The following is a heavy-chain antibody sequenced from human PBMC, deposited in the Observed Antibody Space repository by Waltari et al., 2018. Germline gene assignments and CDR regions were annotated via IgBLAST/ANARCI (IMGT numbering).Heavy chain of an antibody. V-gene: IGHV3-30*18. CDR3: AKDRAKSWAFDY. D-gene: IGHD2-15*01. J-gene: IGHJ4*02. Sequence: QVQLVESGGGVVEPGRSLRLSCAASGFIFTKTGMHWVRQAPGKGLEGVEQISDNARREFYAESVKGRFSVYRDKSKNTVYLQMNSLRGEDTAVYFCAKDRAKSWAFDYWGQGILVSVSS. CDR1: GFIFTKTG. CDR2: ISDNARRE.